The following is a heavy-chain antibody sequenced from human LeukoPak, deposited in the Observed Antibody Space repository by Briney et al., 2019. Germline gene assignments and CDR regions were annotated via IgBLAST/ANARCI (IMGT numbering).Heavy chain of an antibody. J-gene: IGHJ4*02. V-gene: IGHV4-34*01. CDR3: ARGKYSGYDFDSSGAIYFDY. Sequence: PSETLSLTCAVYGGSFSGYYWSWIRQPPGKGLEWIGEINHSGSTNYNPSLKSRVTISVDTSKNQFSLKLSSVTAADTAVYYCARGKYSGYDFDSSGAIYFDYWGQGTLVTVSS. CDR2: INHSGST. CDR1: GGSFSGYY. D-gene: IGHD5-12*01.